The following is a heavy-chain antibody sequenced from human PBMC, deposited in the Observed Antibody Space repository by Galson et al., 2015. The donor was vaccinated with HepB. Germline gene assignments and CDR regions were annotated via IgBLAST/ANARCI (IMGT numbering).Heavy chain of an antibody. V-gene: IGHV4-30-4*01. CDR3: ARGRGTTNDYYYYGMDV. Sequence: TLSLTCAVSGGSISSGGYYWSWIRQPPGKGLEWIGYIYYSGSTYYNPSLKSRVTISVDTSKNQFSLKLSSVTAADTAVYYCARGRGTTNDYYYYGMDVWGQGTTVTVSS. D-gene: IGHD1-1*01. CDR2: IYYSGST. CDR1: GGSISSGGYY. J-gene: IGHJ6*02.